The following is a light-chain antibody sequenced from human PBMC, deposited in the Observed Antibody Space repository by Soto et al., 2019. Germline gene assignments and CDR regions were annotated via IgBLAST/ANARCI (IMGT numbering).Light chain of an antibody. CDR3: QQYHNWPIT. CDR1: QSVNTN. Sequence: EIVLTQPPATLSVSPGERAILSCRASQSVNTNLAWYHQKPGQAPRLLIYGASTRATDIPARFTGSGSETEFTLTISSLQSEDFAVYYCQQYHNWPITFGQGTRLEIK. CDR2: GAS. J-gene: IGKJ5*01. V-gene: IGKV3-15*01.